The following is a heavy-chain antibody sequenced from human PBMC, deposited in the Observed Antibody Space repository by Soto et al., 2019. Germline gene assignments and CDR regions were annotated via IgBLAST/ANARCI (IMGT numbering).Heavy chain of an antibody. Sequence: QVQLVQSGAEVKKPGSSVKVSCKASGGTFSKYTISWVRQAPGQGLEWMAGIIPIFGAAKAAQKFQGRVALTADESTTTAYMELSSLKSGDTAIYYCARDGNGNSLAYWGQGTLVTVSS. D-gene: IGHD2-8*01. CDR2: IIPIFGAA. J-gene: IGHJ4*02. V-gene: IGHV1-69*01. CDR1: GGTFSKYT. CDR3: ARDGNGNSLAY.